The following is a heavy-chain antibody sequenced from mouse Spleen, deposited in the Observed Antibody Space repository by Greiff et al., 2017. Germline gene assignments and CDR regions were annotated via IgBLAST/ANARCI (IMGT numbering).Heavy chain of an antibody. J-gene: IGHJ1*01. CDR2: IYPGSGST. V-gene: IGHV1-55*01. Sequence: QVQLQQPGAELVKPGASVKMSCKASGYTFTSYWITWVKQRPGQGLEWIGDIYPGSGSTNYNEKFKSKATLTVDTSSSTAYMQLSSLTSEDSAVYYCARDGNYYYARDWYFDVWGAGTTVTVSS. CDR3: ARDGNYYYARDWYFDV. D-gene: IGHD1-1*02. CDR1: GYTFTSYW.